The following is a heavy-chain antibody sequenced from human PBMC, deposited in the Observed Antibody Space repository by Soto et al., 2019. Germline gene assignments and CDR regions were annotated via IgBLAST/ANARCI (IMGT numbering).Heavy chain of an antibody. J-gene: IGHJ4*02. CDR1: GGSISSGSYY. CDR2: IFYSGST. Sequence: SETLSLTCTVSGGSISSGSYYWSWIRQHPGKGLEWIGYIFYSGSTYYNPSLKSRVTISVDTSKNQFSLKLSSVTAADTALYYCARGITTSGVVYLDYWGQGTLVT. CDR3: ARGITTSGVVYLDY. D-gene: IGHD3-3*01. V-gene: IGHV4-31*03.